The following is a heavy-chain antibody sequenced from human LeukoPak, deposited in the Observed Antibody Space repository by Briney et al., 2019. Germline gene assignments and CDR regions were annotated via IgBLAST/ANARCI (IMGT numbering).Heavy chain of an antibody. D-gene: IGHD5-18*01. CDR1: GFIVSSNF. Sequence: GGSLRLSCAASGFIVSSNFMNWVRQAPGKGLEWVSTMSASDAGTYYADSVKGRFTISSDNSKNTLYLQMNSLRAEDTAVYYCARDRDTAMGLWGQGTLVTVSS. J-gene: IGHJ4*02. CDR2: MSASDAGT. V-gene: IGHV3-23*01. CDR3: ARDRDTAMGL.